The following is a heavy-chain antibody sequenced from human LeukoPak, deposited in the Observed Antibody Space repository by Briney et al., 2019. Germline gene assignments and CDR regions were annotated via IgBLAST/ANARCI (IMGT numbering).Heavy chain of an antibody. Sequence: GGSLRLSCAASGFTFSSYAMHWVRQAPGKGLEWVAVISYDGSNKYYADSVKGRFTISRDNSKNTLYLQMNSLRAEDTAVYYCVGTIAYRGSEYWGQGALVTVSS. CDR2: ISYDGSNK. V-gene: IGHV3-30-3*01. CDR1: GFTFSSYA. CDR3: VGTIAYRGSEY. J-gene: IGHJ4*02. D-gene: IGHD1-7*01.